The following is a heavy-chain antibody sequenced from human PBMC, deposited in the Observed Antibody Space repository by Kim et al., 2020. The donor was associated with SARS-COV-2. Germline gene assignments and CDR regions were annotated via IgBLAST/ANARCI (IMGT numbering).Heavy chain of an antibody. Sequence: SETLSLTCTVSGGSIGSNNYYWGWIRQPPGKTLEWIGSVHDSGVTDYSPSLKSRVTISLDTPNNHFSLKLTSVTAADTAVYYCARPVRGARHDAFGIWGQGTVVTVSS. CDR3: ARPVRGARHDAFGI. CDR1: GGSIGSNNYY. CDR2: VHDSGVT. V-gene: IGHV4-39*02. J-gene: IGHJ3*02. D-gene: IGHD3-10*02.